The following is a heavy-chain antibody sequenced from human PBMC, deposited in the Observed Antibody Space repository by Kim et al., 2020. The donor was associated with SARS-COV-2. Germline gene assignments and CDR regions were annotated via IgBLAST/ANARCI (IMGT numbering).Heavy chain of an antibody. CDR3: AKGATPTGFVY. Sequence: ASVKVSCKASGYNITDYFIHWVRQDPGQGLEWVGRINPKSGGTTFARKFQGRVTMTRDTSINTVYMELSRLTSDDTVIYYCAKGATPTGFVYWGQGTLVT. D-gene: IGHD2-2*01. V-gene: IGHV1-2*05. J-gene: IGHJ4*02. CDR2: INPKSGGT. CDR1: GYNITDYF.